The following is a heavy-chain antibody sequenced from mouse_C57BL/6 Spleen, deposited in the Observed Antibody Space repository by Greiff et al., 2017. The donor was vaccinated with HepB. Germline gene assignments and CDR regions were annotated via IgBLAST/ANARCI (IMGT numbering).Heavy chain of an antibody. CDR1: GFTFTDYY. CDR3: ARYNYDVRAMDY. Sequence: EVKLMESGGGLVQPGGSLSLSCAASGFTFTDYYMSWVRQPPGKALEWLGFIRNKANGYTTEYSASVKGRFTISRDNSQSILYLQMNALRAEDSATYYCARYNYDVRAMDYWGQGTSVTVSS. V-gene: IGHV7-3*01. J-gene: IGHJ4*01. CDR2: IRNKANGYTT. D-gene: IGHD2-4*01.